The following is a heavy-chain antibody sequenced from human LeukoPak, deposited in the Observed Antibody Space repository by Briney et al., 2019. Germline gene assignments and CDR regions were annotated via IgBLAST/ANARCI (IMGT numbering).Heavy chain of an antibody. J-gene: IGHJ6*04. CDR2: IYTGDSDS. CDR3: ARRRRIYFDWLQDYGMDV. V-gene: IGHV5-51*01. CDR1: GYSFTSYW. D-gene: IGHD3-9*01. Sequence: KDGESLKISCKGSGYSFTSYWIGLGRQMPGKGLEWMGVIYTGDSDSNYSLSFQGQVTISADKSISTAYLQWSSLKASDTAMYYWARRRRIYFDWLQDYGMDVWGKGTTVTVSS.